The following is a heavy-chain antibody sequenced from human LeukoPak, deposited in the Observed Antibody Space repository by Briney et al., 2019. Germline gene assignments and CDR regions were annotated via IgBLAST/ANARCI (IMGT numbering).Heavy chain of an antibody. CDR1: GFTVSSNY. CDR3: ASYSSAIYYYYYGMDV. J-gene: IGHJ6*02. V-gene: IGHV3-53*01. D-gene: IGHD6-19*01. Sequence: GGSLRLSCAASGFTVSSNYMSWVRQAPGKGLEWVSVIYSGGSTYYADSVKGRFTISRDNSKNTLYLQMNSLRAEDTAVYYCASYSSAIYYYYYGMDVWGQGTTVTVSS. CDR2: IYSGGST.